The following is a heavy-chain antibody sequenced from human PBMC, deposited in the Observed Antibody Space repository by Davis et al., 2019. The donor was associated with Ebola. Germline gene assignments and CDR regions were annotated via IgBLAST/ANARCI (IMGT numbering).Heavy chain of an antibody. CDR1: GYTFTSYY. CDR2: IIPILGIA. CDR3: ARNGIDGAEDGY. J-gene: IGHJ4*02. D-gene: IGHD2-15*01. Sequence: SVKVSCKASGYTFTSYYMHWVRQAPGQGLEWMVRIIPILGIANYAQKFQGRVTITADKSTSTAYMELSSLRSEDTAVYYCARNGIDGAEDGYWGQGTLVTVSS. V-gene: IGHV1-69*02.